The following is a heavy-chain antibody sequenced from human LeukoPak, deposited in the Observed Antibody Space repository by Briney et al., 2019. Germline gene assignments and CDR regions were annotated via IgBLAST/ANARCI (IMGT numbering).Heavy chain of an antibody. CDR1: GYTFSSYD. J-gene: IGHJ4*02. Sequence: GASVKVSCKASGYTFSSYDINWVRQATGQGLEWMGWMNPNSGNTGYAQKFQGRVTITADKSTSTAYMELSSLRSEDTAVYYCARDYYYDSSGSNFDYWGQGTLVTVSS. V-gene: IGHV1-8*01. CDR3: ARDYYYDSSGSNFDY. D-gene: IGHD3-22*01. CDR2: MNPNSGNT.